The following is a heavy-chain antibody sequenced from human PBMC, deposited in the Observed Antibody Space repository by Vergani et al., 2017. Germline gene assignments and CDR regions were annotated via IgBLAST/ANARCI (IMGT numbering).Heavy chain of an antibody. CDR2: INAYNGDT. D-gene: IGHD1-14*01. J-gene: IGHJ4*02. CDR3: ARADRMPWYFDY. Sequence: QVQLVQSGAVLKKPGASVKISCKASGYAFTNYGVAWVRQAPGQRLEWVAWINAYNGDTRFAQNFQGRVTMTTDTSTSTAYLELRSLRSDDTAFYYWARADRMPWYFDYWGQGTLVTVSS. V-gene: IGHV1-18*04. CDR1: GYAFTNYG.